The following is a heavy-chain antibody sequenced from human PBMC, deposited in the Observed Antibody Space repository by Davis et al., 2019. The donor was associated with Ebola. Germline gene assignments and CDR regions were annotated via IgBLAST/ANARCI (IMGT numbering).Heavy chain of an antibody. CDR3: ARPSYDSFYYYGMDV. CDR1: GYTFTTYG. J-gene: IGHJ6*02. D-gene: IGHD3-3*01. CDR2: NSPYKGNT. Sequence: AASVKVSCKPSGYTFTTYGISWVRQAPGQGLEWMGWNSPYKGNTNYAQKFQGRVTLTTDTSTSTAYMELTSLRSDDTAVYYCARPSYDSFYYYGMDVWGQGTTVTVSS. V-gene: IGHV1-18*01.